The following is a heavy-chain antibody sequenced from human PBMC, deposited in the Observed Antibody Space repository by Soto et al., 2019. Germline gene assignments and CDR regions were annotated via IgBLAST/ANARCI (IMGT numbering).Heavy chain of an antibody. D-gene: IGHD5-18*01. V-gene: IGHV1-18*01. J-gene: IGHJ3*02. CDR1: GYTFTSYG. Sequence: ASVKVSCKASGYTFTSYGISWVPQAPGQGLEWMGWISAYNGNTNYAQKLQGRVTMTTDNSTSTAYMELRSLRSEDTAVYYCARDQAGYSYASGAFDIWGQGTMVTVSS. CDR2: ISAYNGNT. CDR3: ARDQAGYSYASGAFDI.